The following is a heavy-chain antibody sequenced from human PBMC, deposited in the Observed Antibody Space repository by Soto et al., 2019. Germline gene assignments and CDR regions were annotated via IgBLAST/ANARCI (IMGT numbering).Heavy chain of an antibody. CDR2: ISSSSSYI. J-gene: IGHJ3*02. CDR3: ARDKGALRYFDWLPTEDRDAFDI. Sequence: EVQLVESGGGLVKPGGSLRLSCAASGFTFSSYSMNWVRQAPGKGLEWVSSISSSSSYIYYADSVKGRFTISRDNAKNSLYLKMTSQRAEDTAVYYCARDKGALRYFDWLPTEDRDAFDIWGQGTMVTVSS. D-gene: IGHD3-9*01. CDR1: GFTFSSYS. V-gene: IGHV3-21*01.